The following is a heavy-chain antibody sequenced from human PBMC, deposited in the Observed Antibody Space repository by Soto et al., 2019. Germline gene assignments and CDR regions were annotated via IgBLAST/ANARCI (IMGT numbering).Heavy chain of an antibody. CDR2: ISAHNGNT. J-gene: IGHJ4*02. D-gene: IGHD1-1*01. CDR1: GYTFTSYG. CDR3: ARGRYGDY. V-gene: IGHV1-18*01. Sequence: QVHLVQYGAEVKKPGASVKVSCKCSGYTFTSYGITWVRQAPGQGLEGMGWISAHNGNTNYAQKLQGRVTVTRDTSTSTAYMELRSLRSDATAVYYCARGRYGDYWGQGALVPVSS.